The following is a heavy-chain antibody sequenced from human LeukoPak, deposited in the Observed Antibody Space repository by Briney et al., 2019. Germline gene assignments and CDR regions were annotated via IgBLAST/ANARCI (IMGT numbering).Heavy chain of an antibody. CDR3: ARILSEEYYYDSSGPAVDY. V-gene: IGHV4-30-2*01. D-gene: IGHD3-22*01. CDR1: GGSISSGGYY. Sequence: SETLSLTCTVSGGSISSGGYYWSWIRQPPGKGLEWIGYIYHSGSTYYNPSLKSRVTISVDRSKNQFSQKLSSVTAADTAVYYCARILSEEYYYDSSGPAVDYWGQGTLVTVSS. CDR2: IYHSGST. J-gene: IGHJ4*02.